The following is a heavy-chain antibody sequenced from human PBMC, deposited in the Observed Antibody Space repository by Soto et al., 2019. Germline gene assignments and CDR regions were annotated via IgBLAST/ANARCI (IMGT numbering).Heavy chain of an antibody. CDR1: GFTFSDYY. Sequence: GGSLRLSCAASGFTFSDYYMSWIRQAPGKGLEWVSYISSSGSTIYYADSVKGRFTISRDNAKNSLYLQMNSLRAEDTAVYYCSGYCSSTSCEPSGMDVWGQGTTVTVSS. CDR3: SGYCSSTSCEPSGMDV. D-gene: IGHD2-2*01. J-gene: IGHJ6*02. CDR2: ISSSGSTI. V-gene: IGHV3-11*01.